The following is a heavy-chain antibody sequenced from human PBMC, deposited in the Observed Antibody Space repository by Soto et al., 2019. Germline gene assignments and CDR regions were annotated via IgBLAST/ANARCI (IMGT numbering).Heavy chain of an antibody. CDR3: ARDHHSYYDTSGYYPYFDF. CDR1: GGSVNTAPYH. CDR2: IYYTGST. Sequence: PSETLSLTCTVSGGSVNTAPYHWSWIRQSPRNGLEWIGNIYYTGSTNYNPSFESRVAISLDTSNNKFSLRLTSLTAADTAVYFCARDHHSYYDTSGYYPYFDFWGQGTLVTGSS. V-gene: IGHV4-61*01. J-gene: IGHJ4*02. D-gene: IGHD3-22*01.